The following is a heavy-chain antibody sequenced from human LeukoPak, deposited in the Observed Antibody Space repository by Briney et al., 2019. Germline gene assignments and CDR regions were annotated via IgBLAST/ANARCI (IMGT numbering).Heavy chain of an antibody. V-gene: IGHV3-11*04. CDR2: ISSSGSTI. J-gene: IGHJ4*02. Sequence: GSLRLSCAASGFTFSDYYMSWIRQAPGKGLEWVSYISSSGSTIYYADSVKGRFTISRDNAKNSLYLQMNSLRAEDTAVYYCARDCWDYHDSSGYCIDYWGQGTLVTVSS. D-gene: IGHD3-22*01. CDR3: ARDCWDYHDSSGYCIDY. CDR1: GFTFSDYY.